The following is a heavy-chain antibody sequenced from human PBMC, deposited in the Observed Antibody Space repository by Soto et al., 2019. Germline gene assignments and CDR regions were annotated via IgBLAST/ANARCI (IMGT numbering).Heavy chain of an antibody. CDR2: IYYSGST. J-gene: IGHJ6*03. Sequence: QVQLPESGPGLVKPSQTLSLTCTVSGGSISSGGYYWSWIRQHPGKGLEWIGYIYYSGSTYYNPYLTSGVTLCVDMSKHQFSVKLSSVSAAGTAVYYCASVVPAAIGHYMDVWGKGTTITVSS. V-gene: IGHV4-31*03. D-gene: IGHD2-2*01. CDR3: ASVVPAAIGHYMDV. CDR1: GGSISSGGYY.